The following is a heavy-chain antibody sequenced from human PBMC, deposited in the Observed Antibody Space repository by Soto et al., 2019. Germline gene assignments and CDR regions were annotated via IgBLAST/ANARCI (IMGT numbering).Heavy chain of an antibody. V-gene: IGHV1-18*01. D-gene: IGHD5-18*01. Sequence: ASVKVSCKASGYTFTSYGISWVRQAPGQGLEWMGWISAYNGNTNYAQKLQGRVTMTTDTSTSTAYMELRSLRSDDTAVYYCARIRRGYSYGNWFDPWGQGTLVTSPQ. J-gene: IGHJ5*02. CDR2: ISAYNGNT. CDR3: ARIRRGYSYGNWFDP. CDR1: GYTFTSYG.